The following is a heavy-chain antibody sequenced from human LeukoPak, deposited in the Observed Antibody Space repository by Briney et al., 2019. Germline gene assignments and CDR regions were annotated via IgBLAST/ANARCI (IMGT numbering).Heavy chain of an antibody. D-gene: IGHD2-2*01. V-gene: IGHV3-74*01. Sequence: GGSLRLSCAASGFTFSSYWMHWVRQAPGKGLVWVSRINSDGSSTSYADSVKGRFTISRDNAKNTLYLQMNSLRAEDTAVYYCATTTLGVVVPAAITLGYWGQGTLVTVSS. CDR1: GFTFSSYW. CDR2: INSDGSST. J-gene: IGHJ4*02. CDR3: ATTTLGVVVPAAITLGY.